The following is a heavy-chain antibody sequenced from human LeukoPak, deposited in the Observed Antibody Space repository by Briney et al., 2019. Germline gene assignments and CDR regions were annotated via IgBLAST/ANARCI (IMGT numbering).Heavy chain of an antibody. CDR1: GFTFGDYA. V-gene: IGHV3-49*04. J-gene: IGHJ4*02. Sequence: GGSLRLSCTASGFTFGDYAMIWVRQTPGKGLEWVSFIRGKAYGGTTEYAASVKGRFSISRDDSRSIAYLQMNSLKIEDTAVYYCIRGGQYYGSGRNPITDYWGQGTLVTVSS. D-gene: IGHD3-10*01. CDR3: IRGGQYYGSGRNPITDY. CDR2: IRGKAYGGTT.